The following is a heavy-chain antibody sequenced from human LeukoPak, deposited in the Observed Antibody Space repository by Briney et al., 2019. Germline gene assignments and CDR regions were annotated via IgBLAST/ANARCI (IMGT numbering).Heavy chain of an antibody. CDR3: AKGIDYGDYDWFDP. V-gene: IGHV3-23*01. CDR1: GFTFSNYA. J-gene: IGHJ5*02. CDR2: ISGSGGNT. D-gene: IGHD4-17*01. Sequence: GGSLRLSCAASGFTFSNYAMSWVRQAPGKGLEWVSAISGSGGNTYYADSVKGRFTISRDNSKNTLFLQMNSLRAEDTAVYYCAKGIDYGDYDWFDPWGQGTLVTVSS.